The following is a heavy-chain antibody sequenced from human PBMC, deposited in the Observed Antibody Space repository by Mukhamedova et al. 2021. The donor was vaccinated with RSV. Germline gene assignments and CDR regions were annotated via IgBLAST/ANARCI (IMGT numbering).Heavy chain of an antibody. CDR3: ARGKASEGTGTTWPLYYYYGMDV. Sequence: VRQAPGQGLEWMGGIIPIFGTANYAQKFQGRVTITADESTSTAYMELSSLRSEDTAVYYCARGKASEGTGTTWPLYYYYGMDVWG. D-gene: IGHD4-11*01. CDR2: IIPIFGTA. V-gene: IGHV1-69*01. J-gene: IGHJ6*02.